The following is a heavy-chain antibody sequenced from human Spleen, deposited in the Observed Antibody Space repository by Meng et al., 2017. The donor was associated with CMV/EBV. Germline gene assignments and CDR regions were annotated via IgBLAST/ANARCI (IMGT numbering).Heavy chain of an antibody. CDR1: GFTFSSYS. CDR2: ISSSSGYI. CDR3: ARDLGYSYGYGMDV. D-gene: IGHD5-18*01. J-gene: IGHJ6*02. V-gene: IGHV3-21*01. Sequence: SGFTFSSYSINWVRQAPGKGLEWVSSISSSSGYIYYADSLKGRFTISRDNAKNSLCLQMNSLRAEDTAVYYCARDLGYSYGYGMDVWGQGTTVTVSS.